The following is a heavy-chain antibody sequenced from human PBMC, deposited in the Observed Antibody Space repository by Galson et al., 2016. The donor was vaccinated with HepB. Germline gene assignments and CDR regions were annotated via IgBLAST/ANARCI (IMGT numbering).Heavy chain of an antibody. CDR2: ITGIGDNK. V-gene: IGHV3-23*01. D-gene: IGHD5-12*01. J-gene: IGHJ6*02. CDR3: AKVGYSALCDFHYYYGLDV. Sequence: SLRLSCATSGFTFSSYATTWVRQAPGKGLEWVSAITGIGDNKYYADSVKGRFAIFRDNSKNTLFLQMDSLRGDDTAVYYCAKVGYSALCDFHYYYGLDVWGQGTTVAVSS. CDR1: GFTFSSYA.